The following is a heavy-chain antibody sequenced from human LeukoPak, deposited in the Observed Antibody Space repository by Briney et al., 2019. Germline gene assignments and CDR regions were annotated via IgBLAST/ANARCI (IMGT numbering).Heavy chain of an antibody. J-gene: IGHJ4*02. Sequence: PSETLSLTCTVSGYSISSGHYWAWIRQSPEKGLEWIASMFHSGSTYYNPSLKSRVTTSADTSKNEFSLKLGSVTAADTAVYYCARAGTNLGDYDYWGQGTLVTVSS. D-gene: IGHD4-17*01. CDR2: MFHSGST. CDR1: GYSISSGHY. CDR3: ARAGTNLGDYDY. V-gene: IGHV4-38-2*02.